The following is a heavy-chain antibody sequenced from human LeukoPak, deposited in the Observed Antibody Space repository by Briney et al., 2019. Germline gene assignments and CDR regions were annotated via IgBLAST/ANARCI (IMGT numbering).Heavy chain of an antibody. V-gene: IGHV3-11*01. CDR2: ISSSGSTI. CDR1: GFTFSDYY. J-gene: IGHJ4*02. D-gene: IGHD2-2*01. CDR3: AREGYCSSTSCYFDY. Sequence: GGSLRLSCAASGFTFSDYYMSWIRQAPGKGLEWVSYISSSGSTIYYADSVKGRFTISRDNAKNSLYLQMNSLRAEDTAVHYCAREGYCSSTSCYFDYWGQGTLVTVSS.